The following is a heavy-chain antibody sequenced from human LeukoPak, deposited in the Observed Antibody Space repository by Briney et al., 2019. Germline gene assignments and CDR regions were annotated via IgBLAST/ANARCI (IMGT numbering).Heavy chain of an antibody. V-gene: IGHV1-2*02. CDR3: ASSLRCDPPCIDY. Sequence: ASVRVSCKASGYTFTGYYMHWVRQAPGQGLEWMGWINPNSGGTNYAQKFQGRVTMTRDTSISTAYMELSRLRSDDTAVYYCASSLRCDPPCIDYWGQGTLVTVSS. J-gene: IGHJ4*02. CDR2: INPNSGGT. D-gene: IGHD4-17*01. CDR1: GYTFTGYY.